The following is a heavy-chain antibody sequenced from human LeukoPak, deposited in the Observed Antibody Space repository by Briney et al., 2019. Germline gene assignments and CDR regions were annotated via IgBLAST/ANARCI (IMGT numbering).Heavy chain of an antibody. Sequence: GESLKISCKGSGYNFTNYWIGWVRQVPGKGLEWMGIIYPGDSDTRYSPSFQGQVTISADKSISTAYLQWSSLKASDTAMYYCAMSLGYCSGGSCFWDYWGQGTLVTVSS. CDR2: IYPGDSDT. CDR3: AMSLGYCSGGSCFWDY. J-gene: IGHJ4*02. D-gene: IGHD2-15*01. V-gene: IGHV5-51*01. CDR1: GYNFTNYW.